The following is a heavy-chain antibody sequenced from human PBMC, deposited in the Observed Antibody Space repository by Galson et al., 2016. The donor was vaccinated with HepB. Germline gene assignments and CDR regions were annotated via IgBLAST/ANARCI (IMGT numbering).Heavy chain of an antibody. D-gene: IGHD3-10*01. J-gene: IGHJ6*02. Sequence: SLRLSCATSGFNFDDYAMHWVRQGPGKGLEWVSSVTWNSGSMGYADSVKGRFTISRDNAKTSLYLQMNSLRPEDTALYYCAKDLSRGSGSYFSRYYYYGVGLWGRGTTVTVSS. CDR2: VTWNSGSM. V-gene: IGHV3-9*01. CDR1: GFNFDDYA. CDR3: AKDLSRGSGSYFSRYYYYGVGL.